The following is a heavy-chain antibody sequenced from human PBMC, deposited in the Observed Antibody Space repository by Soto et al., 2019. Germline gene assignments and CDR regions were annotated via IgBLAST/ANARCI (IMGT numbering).Heavy chain of an antibody. V-gene: IGHV3-23*01. Sequence: GGSLRLSCAASGFTFSSYAMSWVRQAPGKGLEWVSAISGSGGSTYYADSVKGRFTISRDNSKNTLYLQMNSLRAEDTAVYYCAKKTKREDYGDYVSSQFDYWGQGTLVTVSS. CDR2: ISGSGGST. J-gene: IGHJ4*02. CDR3: AKKTKREDYGDYVSSQFDY. CDR1: GFTFSSYA. D-gene: IGHD4-17*01.